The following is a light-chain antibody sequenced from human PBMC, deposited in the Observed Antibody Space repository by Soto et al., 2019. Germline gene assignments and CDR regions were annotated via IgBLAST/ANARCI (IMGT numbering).Light chain of an antibody. J-gene: IGKJ4*01. CDR3: QQFHSYPIT. CDR2: AAS. Sequence: DIQLTQAPSFLSASAGDTVTITCRASQDIRSYLAWYQQKAGRAPKLLIYAASTLQSEVPSRFNGSGSGTDFTLTISCLQSEDFATYYCQQFHSYPITFGGGTKVDI. V-gene: IGKV1-9*01. CDR1: QDIRSY.